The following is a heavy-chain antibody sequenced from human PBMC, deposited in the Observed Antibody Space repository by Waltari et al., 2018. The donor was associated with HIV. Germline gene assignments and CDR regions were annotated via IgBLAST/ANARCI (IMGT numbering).Heavy chain of an antibody. CDR1: GFTVSTAC. D-gene: IGHD4-17*01. CDR3: TTDITVTHVGDAFDI. Sequence: EVQLVESWGGLVKPGGSLRLSCAASGFTVSTACMRWVCRVPGKGLEWVGRIKSKTDGWTTDYAAPVKGRFTISRDDSKNTLYLQMNSLKTEDTAVYYCTTDITVTHVGDAFDIWGQGTMVTVSS. J-gene: IGHJ3*02. V-gene: IGHV3-15*01. CDR2: IKSKTDGWTT.